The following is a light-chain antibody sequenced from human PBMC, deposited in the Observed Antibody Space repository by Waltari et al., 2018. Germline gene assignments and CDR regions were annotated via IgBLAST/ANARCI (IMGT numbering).Light chain of an antibody. CDR3: QQGYSTPPT. CDR2: AAS. V-gene: IGKV1-39*01. CDR1: QTVSNH. J-gene: IGKJ4*01. Sequence: DIQMIQSPSSLSASVRDRVTITCRASQTVSNHLNWYQQKPGKAPKLLIYAASSLQSGIPSRFSGSGSGTDFTLTISTLQPEDFATYYCQQGYSTPPTFGGGTKVEIK.